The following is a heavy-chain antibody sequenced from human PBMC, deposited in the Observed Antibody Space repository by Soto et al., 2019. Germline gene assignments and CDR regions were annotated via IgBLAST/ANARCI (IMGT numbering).Heavy chain of an antibody. J-gene: IGHJ4*02. CDR3: AKDLTWNQADY. CDR2: ISNDGSIT. V-gene: IGHV3-74*01. CDR1: GFTFSNYW. Sequence: GGSLRLSCAASGFTFSNYWMHWVRQTPGTGLVWVSRISNDGSITNYADSVKGRFTISRDNAKNTLYLQMNSLRAEDTAVYYCAKDLTWNQADYWGQGALVTVS. D-gene: IGHD1-1*01.